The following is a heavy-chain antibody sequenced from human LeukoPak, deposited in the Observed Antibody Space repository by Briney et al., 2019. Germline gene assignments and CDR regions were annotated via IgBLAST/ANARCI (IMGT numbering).Heavy chain of an antibody. V-gene: IGHV3-23*01. CDR3: AKFFLPYLAGGTGSR. J-gene: IGHJ4*02. Sequence: GGSLRLSCAASGFTFSTYAMSWVPQAPGIRLEGVSSISDGGDSTHYAPSVEGRFTISRDNSKNTLYLQMNSLRAEDTALYYCAKFFLPYLAGGTGSRWGQGTLVTVSS. D-gene: IGHD3-10*01. CDR1: GFTFSTYA. CDR2: ISDGGDST.